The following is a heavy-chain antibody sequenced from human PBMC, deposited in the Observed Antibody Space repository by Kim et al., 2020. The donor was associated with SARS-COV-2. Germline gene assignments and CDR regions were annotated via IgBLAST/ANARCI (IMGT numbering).Heavy chain of an antibody. Sequence: SYAASVKDRFTISRDNAKNALYLQMNSLRAEDTAVYYCTRDKIEGGSDNWFGPWSQGTLVTVSS. D-gene: IGHD1-26*01. J-gene: IGHJ5*02. CDR3: TRDKIEGGSDNWFGP. V-gene: IGHV3-74*01.